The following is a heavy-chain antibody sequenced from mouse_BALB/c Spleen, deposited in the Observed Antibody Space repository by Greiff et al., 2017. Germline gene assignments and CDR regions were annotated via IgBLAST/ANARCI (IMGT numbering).Heavy chain of an antibody. V-gene: IGHV1-80*01. CDR1: GYAFSSYW. J-gene: IGHJ3*01. CDR2: IYPGGGDT. CDR3: ARGGKNYYRYDGFAY. Sequence: QVHVKQSGAELVRPGSSVKISCKASGYAFSSYWMNWVKQRPGQGLEWIGQIYPGGGDTNYNGKFKGKATLTADKSSSTAYMQLSSLTSEDSAVYFCARGGKNYYRYDGFAYWGQGTLVTVSA. D-gene: IGHD2-14*01.